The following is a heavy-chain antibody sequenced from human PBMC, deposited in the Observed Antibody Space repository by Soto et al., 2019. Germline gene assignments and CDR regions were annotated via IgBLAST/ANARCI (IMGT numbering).Heavy chain of an antibody. V-gene: IGHV3-66*01. CDR1: GFTVSSNY. D-gene: IGHD3-22*01. CDR3: ARSYYYDSSGYYRSFFQH. J-gene: IGHJ1*01. CDR2: IYSGGTI. Sequence: GGSLRLSCAASGFTVSSNYMSWVRQAPGKGLEWVSVIYSGGTIYYADSVKGRFTISRDNSKNTLYLQMNSLRAEDTAVYYCARSYYYDSSGYYRSFFQHWGQGTLVTVSS.